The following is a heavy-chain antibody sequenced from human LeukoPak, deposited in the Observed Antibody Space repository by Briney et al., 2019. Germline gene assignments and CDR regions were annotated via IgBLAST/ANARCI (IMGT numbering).Heavy chain of an antibody. Sequence: EGSLRLSCAASGFTFSKFALSWVRQAPGKGLEWVSTINDRGTGTYYADSVKGRFTISRDNSKNTLYLQMNSLRAEDTAVYYCAKQDSYGFFDYWGQGTLVTVSS. CDR3: AKQDSYGFFDY. J-gene: IGHJ4*02. V-gene: IGHV3-23*01. CDR1: GFTFSKFA. CDR2: INDRGTGT. D-gene: IGHD5-18*01.